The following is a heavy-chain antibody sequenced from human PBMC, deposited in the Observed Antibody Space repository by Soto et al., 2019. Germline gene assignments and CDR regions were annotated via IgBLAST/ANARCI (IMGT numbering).Heavy chain of an antibody. Sequence: QVTLKASGPVLVKPTETLTLTCTVSGFSLSNARMGVSWIRQPPGKALEWLAHIFSNDEKSYSTSLKSRLTNSKDTSKSQVVRTMTNMDTVNTATYYCAQISLRYYYGMDVWGQGTTVTVSS. CDR3: AQISLRYYYGMDV. J-gene: IGHJ6*02. CDR1: GFSLSNARMG. CDR2: IFSNDEK. V-gene: IGHV2-26*01. D-gene: IGHD3-9*01.